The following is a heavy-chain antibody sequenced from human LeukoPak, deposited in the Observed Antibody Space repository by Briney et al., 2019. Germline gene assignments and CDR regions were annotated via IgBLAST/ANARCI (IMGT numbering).Heavy chain of an antibody. CDR1: GDSTSSNSAA. Sequence: SQTLSLTCAISGDSTSSNSAALNWIRQSPSRGLEWLVRTYYRSKWYNDYAVSVKSRITINPDTSKNQFSLQLNSVTPEDTAVYYCARVRDTAMVRDAFDIWGQGTMVTVSS. CDR3: ARVRDTAMVRDAFDI. V-gene: IGHV6-1*01. D-gene: IGHD5-18*01. CDR2: TYYRSKWYN. J-gene: IGHJ3*02.